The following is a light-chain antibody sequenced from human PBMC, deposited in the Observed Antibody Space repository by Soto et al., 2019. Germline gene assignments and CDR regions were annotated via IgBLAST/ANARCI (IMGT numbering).Light chain of an antibody. J-gene: IGKJ4*01. V-gene: IGKV3-20*01. CDR1: QSVTSSS. CDR2: GAS. CDR3: QHYGSSPGLT. Sequence: EIVLTQSPGTLSLSPGERATLFCRASQSVTSSSMAWHQQKPGQAPRLLIYGASSRATGIPDRFSGSGSGTDFTLTISRLESEDSAVYYCQHYGSSPGLTFGGGTKVDIK.